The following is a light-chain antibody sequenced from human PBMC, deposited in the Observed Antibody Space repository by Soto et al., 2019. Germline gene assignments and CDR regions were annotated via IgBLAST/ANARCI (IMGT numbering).Light chain of an antibody. V-gene: IGKV3-20*01. CDR1: QSVSSSY. CDR3: QQYGSSRWT. Sequence: EIVMTQSPATLSVSPGERATLSCRASQSVSSSYLAWYQQKPGQAPRLLIYGASSRATGIPDRFSGSGSGTDFTLTISRLEPEDFAVYYCQQYGSSRWTFGQGTKVDNK. J-gene: IGKJ1*01. CDR2: GAS.